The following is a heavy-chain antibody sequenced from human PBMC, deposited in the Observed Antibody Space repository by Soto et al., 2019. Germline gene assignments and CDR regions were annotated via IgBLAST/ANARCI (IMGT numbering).Heavy chain of an antibody. CDR2: IYPGDSDT. Sequence: PEESLKISCKGSGYSFTSYWIGWVRQMPGKGLEWMGIIYPGDSDTRYSPSFQGQVTISADKSISTAYLQWSSLKASDTAMYYCARQAEPGLYYYYYGMDVWGQGTTVTVSS. CDR3: ARQAEPGLYYYYYGMDV. CDR1: GYSFTSYW. J-gene: IGHJ6*02. D-gene: IGHD1-26*01. V-gene: IGHV5-51*01.